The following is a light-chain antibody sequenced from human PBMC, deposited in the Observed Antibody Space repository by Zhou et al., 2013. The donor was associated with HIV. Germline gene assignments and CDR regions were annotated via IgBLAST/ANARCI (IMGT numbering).Light chain of an antibody. V-gene: IGKV2D-29*02. CDR2: EVS. CDR3: MQSIQLPLT. CDR1: QSLLHTDGNTY. J-gene: IGKJ4*01. Sequence: DIVMTQTPLSLSVTPGQPASISCKSSQSLLHTDGNTYLYWYLQKPGQSPQLLMYEVSNRFSGVPDRFSGSGSGTDFTLRIRRVEAEDVGVYYCMQSIQLPLTFGGGTKVEIK.